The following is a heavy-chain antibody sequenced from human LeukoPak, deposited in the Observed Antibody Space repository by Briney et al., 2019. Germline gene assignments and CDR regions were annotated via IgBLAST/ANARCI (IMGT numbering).Heavy chain of an antibody. D-gene: IGHD2-15*01. CDR3: AKLSGGYCSGGRCLSDY. CDR1: GFTFSSYA. Sequence: PGGSLRLSCAASGFTFSSYAMNWVRQAPGKGLELVSVISGSGESTYYADSVRGRFTISRDKSKNTLYLQMNSLKAEDTAKYYCAKLSGGYCSGGRCLSDYWGQGTLVTVSS. V-gene: IGHV3-23*01. J-gene: IGHJ4*02. CDR2: ISGSGEST.